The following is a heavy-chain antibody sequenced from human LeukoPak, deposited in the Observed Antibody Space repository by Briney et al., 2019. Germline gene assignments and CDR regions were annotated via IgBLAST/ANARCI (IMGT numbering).Heavy chain of an antibody. D-gene: IGHD3-9*01. Sequence: LSETLSLTCSVSGGSVTSGSHYWIWIRQPPGKGLEWIGSIHYHENTYSNPSLKSRVSMSIDTSKNQFSLNLSSVFAPDTAVFYCATTFSDILTPSYVFDFWGRGSLVTVSS. V-gene: IGHV4-39*01. CDR3: ATTFSDILTPSYVFDF. J-gene: IGHJ4*01. CDR1: GGSVTSGSHY. CDR2: IHYHENT.